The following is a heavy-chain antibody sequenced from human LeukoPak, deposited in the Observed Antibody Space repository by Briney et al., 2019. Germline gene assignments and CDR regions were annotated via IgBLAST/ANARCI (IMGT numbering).Heavy chain of an antibody. CDR3: ARALPSPLYDFWSGYNINWFDP. J-gene: IGHJ5*02. CDR1: GGSISSYY. CDR2: IYNSGST. Sequence: SETLSLTCTVSGGSISSYYWSWIRQPPGKGLEWIGYIYNSGSTNYNPSLKSRVTISVDTSKNQFSLKLSSVTAADTAVYYCARALPSPLYDFWSGYNINWFDPWGQGTLVTVSS. D-gene: IGHD3-3*01. V-gene: IGHV4-59*01.